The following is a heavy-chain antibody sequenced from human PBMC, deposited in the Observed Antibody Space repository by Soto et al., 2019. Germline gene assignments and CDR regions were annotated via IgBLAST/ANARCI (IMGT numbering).Heavy chain of an antibody. CDR3: ARGWDSGYDLIRTKTGFDY. CDR1: GGSISSGGYY. V-gene: IGHV4-31*03. CDR2: IYYSGST. D-gene: IGHD5-12*01. J-gene: IGHJ4*02. Sequence: PSETLSLTCTVSGGSISSGGYYWSWIRQHPGKGLEWIGYIYYSGSTYYNPSLKSRVTISVDTSKNQFSLKLSSVTAADTAVYYCARGWDSGYDLIRTKTGFDYWGQGTLVTVSS.